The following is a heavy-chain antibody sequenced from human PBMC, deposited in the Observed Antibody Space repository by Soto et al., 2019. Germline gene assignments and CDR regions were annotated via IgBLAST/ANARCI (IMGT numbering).Heavy chain of an antibody. J-gene: IGHJ3*02. V-gene: IGHV6-1*01. D-gene: IGHD5-12*01. CDR3: ARAPKLWIGASDAFDI. Sequence: KQSQTLSLTCAISGDSVSSNSAAWNWIRQSPSRGLEWLGRTYYRSMWYNDYAVSVKRRITINPDTSKNQFSLQLNSVTPEDTAVYYCARAPKLWIGASDAFDIWGQGTMVTVSS. CDR1: GDSVSSNSAA. CDR2: TYYRSMWYN.